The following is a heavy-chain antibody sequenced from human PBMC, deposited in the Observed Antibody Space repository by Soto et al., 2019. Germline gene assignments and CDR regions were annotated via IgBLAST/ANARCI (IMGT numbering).Heavy chain of an antibody. V-gene: IGHV4-4*02. CDR2: IYHSGST. D-gene: IGHD3-9*01. CDR1: SGSISSSNW. Sequence: SETLSLTCAVSSGSISSSNWWSWVRQPPGKGLEWIGEIYHSGSTNYNPSLKSRVTISVDKSKNQFSLKLSSVTAADTAVYYCARVNDILTGYFDYWGQGTLVTVSS. J-gene: IGHJ4*02. CDR3: ARVNDILTGYFDY.